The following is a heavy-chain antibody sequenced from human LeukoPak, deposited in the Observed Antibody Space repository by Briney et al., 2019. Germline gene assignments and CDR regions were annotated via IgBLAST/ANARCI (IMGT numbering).Heavy chain of an antibody. CDR1: GYSFTSYW. J-gene: IGHJ3*02. CDR3: ARPANWGWDIYAFDI. Sequence: GESLKISCKGSGYSFTSYWIGWVRQMPGKGLEWMGIIYPGDSDTRYSPSFQGQVTISADKSISTAYLQWSSLKASDTAMYYCARPANWGWDIYAFDIWGQGTMVTVSS. CDR2: IYPGDSDT. D-gene: IGHD7-27*01. V-gene: IGHV5-51*01.